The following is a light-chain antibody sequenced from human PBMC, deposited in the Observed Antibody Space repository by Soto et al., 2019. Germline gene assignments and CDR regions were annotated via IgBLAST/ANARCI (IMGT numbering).Light chain of an antibody. CDR3: QHYNSYSEA. J-gene: IGKJ1*01. V-gene: IGKV1-5*03. Sequence: DIQMPQSPSTLSGSVGDRVTITCRASQTISSCLAWYQHKPGKAPKLLIYKASTLKSGVPSRFSGSGSGTEFTLTISSLQPDDFATYYCQHYNSYSEAFGQGTKVDIK. CDR1: QTISSC. CDR2: KAS.